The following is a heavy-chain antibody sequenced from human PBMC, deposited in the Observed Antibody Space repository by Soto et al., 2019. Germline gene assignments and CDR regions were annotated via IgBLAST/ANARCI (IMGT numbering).Heavy chain of an antibody. CDR3: AKGRGGSRSLTPRVDF. Sequence: EVQLLESGGGLVQPGGSLRLSCAASGFTFNNYAMTWVRQAPGKGLEWVSAISGGGDTTSYADSVKGRFTVSRDGSQNTQYLQMSGLRAEDTPLYYCAKGRGGSRSLTPRVDFWGQGALVTVSS. CDR2: ISGGGDTT. CDR1: GFTFNNYA. D-gene: IGHD3-10*01. V-gene: IGHV3-23*01. J-gene: IGHJ4*02.